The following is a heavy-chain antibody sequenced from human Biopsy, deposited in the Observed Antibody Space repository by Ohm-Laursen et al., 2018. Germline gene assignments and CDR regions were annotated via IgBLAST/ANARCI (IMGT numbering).Heavy chain of an antibody. Sequence: ASVKVSCKASGYPFTGDYIHWVRQAPGQGLEWMGWIDPKTGGTEYAQKFRGRVTMTRDTSISTMYMDLSSLRSDDTAVYYCAKDLLEWSVPSWGQGTLVTVSS. D-gene: IGHD3-3*01. J-gene: IGHJ4*02. V-gene: IGHV1-2*02. CDR1: GYPFTGDY. CDR3: AKDLLEWSVPS. CDR2: IDPKTGGT.